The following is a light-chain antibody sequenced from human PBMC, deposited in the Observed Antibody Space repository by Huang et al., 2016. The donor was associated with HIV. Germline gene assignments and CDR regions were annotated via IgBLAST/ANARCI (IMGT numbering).Light chain of an antibody. Sequence: DVVVTQSPLSLPVTLGQPASISCKSSQSLVHSDGNTYLNWFQQRPGQSPRRLIYKVSNRDSGVPDRFSGSGPGTDFTLQISRVEAEDVGVYYCMQGTHWPPWTFGQGTKVEIK. CDR1: QSLVHSDGNTY. V-gene: IGKV2-30*02. CDR3: MQGTHWPPWT. J-gene: IGKJ1*01. CDR2: KVS.